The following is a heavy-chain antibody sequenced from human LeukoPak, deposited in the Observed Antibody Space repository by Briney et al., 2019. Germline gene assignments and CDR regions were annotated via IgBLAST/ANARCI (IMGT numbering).Heavy chain of an antibody. Sequence: SETLSLTCTVSGGSVSSYLWSWIRQPPGKGLEWIGYIYFTGSTKYNPSLKSRVTISLDTSKNQFSLKLNSVTAADTAVYYCARSERGYSYGWYDYWGQGTLVTVSS. CDR1: GGSVSSYL. CDR2: IYFTGST. J-gene: IGHJ4*02. D-gene: IGHD5-18*01. V-gene: IGHV4-59*02. CDR3: ARSERGYSYGWYDY.